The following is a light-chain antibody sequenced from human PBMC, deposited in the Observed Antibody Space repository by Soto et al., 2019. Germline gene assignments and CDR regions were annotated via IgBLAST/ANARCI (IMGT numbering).Light chain of an antibody. Sequence: DIQMTQSPSTLSASVGDRVTVTCRASQSISSWLAWYQQKPGKAPNLLIYGASSLESGVPSRFSGSGSGTEFTLTISSLHPDDFATYCCQQYTTYPWTFGQGTKVEIK. J-gene: IGKJ1*01. CDR2: GAS. CDR3: QQYTTYPWT. V-gene: IGKV1-5*01. CDR1: QSISSW.